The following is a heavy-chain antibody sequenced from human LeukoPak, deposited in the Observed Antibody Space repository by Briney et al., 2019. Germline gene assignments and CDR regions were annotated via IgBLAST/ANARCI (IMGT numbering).Heavy chain of an antibody. CDR3: AREGGKKRFCSSTSCYGLGAFDI. CDR2: INHSGST. J-gene: IGHJ3*02. Sequence: SETLSLTCAVYGGSFSGYYWSWIRQPPGKGLEWIGEINHSGSTNYNPSLKSRVTISVDTSKNQFSLKLSSVNAADTAVYYCAREGGKKRFCSSTSCYGLGAFDIWGQGTMVTVSS. D-gene: IGHD2-2*01. CDR1: GGSFSGYY. V-gene: IGHV4-34*01.